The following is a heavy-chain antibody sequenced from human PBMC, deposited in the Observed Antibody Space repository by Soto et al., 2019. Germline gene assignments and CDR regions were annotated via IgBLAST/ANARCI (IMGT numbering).Heavy chain of an antibody. CDR1: GFTFSNHA. V-gene: IGHV3-23*01. J-gene: IGHJ4*02. CDR3: ARDPGGHYCTSTSCLYFFDH. CDR2: ISDSGST. Sequence: EVQLLESGGALVQPGGSLRLSCAASGFTFSNHAMNWVRQAPGKGLEWVSTISDSGSTYYADSVKGRFTISRDNSKNTLYLQMNSLRAVGTAVYYCARDPGGHYCTSTSCLYFFDHWGQGTLVIVSS. D-gene: IGHD2-2*01.